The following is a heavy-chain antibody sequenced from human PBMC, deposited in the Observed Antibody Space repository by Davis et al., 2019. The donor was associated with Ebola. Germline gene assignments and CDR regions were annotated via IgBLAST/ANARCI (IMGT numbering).Heavy chain of an antibody. CDR1: GYTSTSYG. Sequence: AASVQVSCKASGYTSTSYGISWVRQAPGQGPAWTGWISAYNGNTNYAQKLQGRVTMTTDTSTSTAYMELSRLRSDDTAAYYCARDCSSTSCYYGMDVWGQGTTVTVSS. CDR3: ARDCSSTSCYYGMDV. J-gene: IGHJ6*02. V-gene: IGHV1-18*01. CDR2: ISAYNGNT. D-gene: IGHD2-2*01.